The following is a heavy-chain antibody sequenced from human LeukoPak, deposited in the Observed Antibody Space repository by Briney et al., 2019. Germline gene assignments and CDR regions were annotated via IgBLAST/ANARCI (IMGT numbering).Heavy chain of an antibody. Sequence: GGSLRLSCAASGFTFSSSGMHWVRQAPGKGLEWVTFIRYDGSYKYYADSMKGRFTISRDNSKNTLYLQMNGLRAEDTAVYYCARRAGGLARNNWFDPWGQGTLVTVSS. CDR3: ARRAGGLARNNWFDP. V-gene: IGHV3-30*02. D-gene: IGHD3-16*01. CDR1: GFTFSSSG. CDR2: IRYDGSYK. J-gene: IGHJ5*02.